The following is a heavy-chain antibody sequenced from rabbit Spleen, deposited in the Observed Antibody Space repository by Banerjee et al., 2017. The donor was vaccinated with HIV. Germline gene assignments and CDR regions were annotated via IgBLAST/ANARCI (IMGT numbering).Heavy chain of an antibody. Sequence: QSLEESGGGLVKPGASLTLTCTASGFSFTSGYDMCWVRQAPGKGLEWIACSYAGSSGSTYSAIWAKGRFTISKTSTTVTLQMTSLTAADTATYFCAKTGGGAASDLWGPGTLVTVS. CDR1: GFSFTSGYD. CDR2: SYAGSSGST. D-gene: IGHD4-2*01. V-gene: IGHV1S40*01. J-gene: IGHJ4*01. CDR3: AKTGGGAASDL.